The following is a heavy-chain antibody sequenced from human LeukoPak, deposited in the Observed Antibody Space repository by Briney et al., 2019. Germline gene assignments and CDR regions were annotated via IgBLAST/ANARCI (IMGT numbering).Heavy chain of an antibody. CDR1: GGSISSSSYY. Sequence: EXLSLTCTVSGGSISSSSYYWGWIRQPPGKGLEWIGSIYYSGSTYYNPSLKSRVTISVDTSKNQFSLKLSSVTAADTAVYYCARHYGDYRYYFDYWGQGTLVTVSS. V-gene: IGHV4-39*01. D-gene: IGHD4-17*01. J-gene: IGHJ4*02. CDR2: IYYSGST. CDR3: ARHYGDYRYYFDY.